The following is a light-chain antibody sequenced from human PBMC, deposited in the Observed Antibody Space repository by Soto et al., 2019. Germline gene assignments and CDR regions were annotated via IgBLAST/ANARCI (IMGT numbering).Light chain of an antibody. CDR3: CSYAGSSTHAV. CDR2: EGS. Sequence: QSALTQPASVSGSPGQSITISCTGTSSDVGSYNLVSWYQQHPRKAPKLMIYEGSKRPSGVSNRFSGSKSGNTASLTMSGLQAEDEADYYCCSYAGSSTHAVFGGGTQLTVL. J-gene: IGLJ7*01. CDR1: SSDVGSYNL. V-gene: IGLV2-23*01.